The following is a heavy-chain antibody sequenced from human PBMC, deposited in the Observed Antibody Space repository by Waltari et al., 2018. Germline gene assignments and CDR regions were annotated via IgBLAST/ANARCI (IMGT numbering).Heavy chain of an antibody. CDR3: ATFKGDY. J-gene: IGHJ4*02. V-gene: IGHV3-23*01. CDR1: GFTFSTYS. CDR2: ISGRGTGT. D-gene: IGHD3-16*01. Sequence: EVQRLESGGVLVQPGGSLRPSCAAYGFTFSTYSMSWVRQVPGKGLEWVSSISGRGTGTYYADSVKGRFTISRDNSKNTLSLQMNSLRAEDTAVYYCATFKGDYWGQGTLVTVSS.